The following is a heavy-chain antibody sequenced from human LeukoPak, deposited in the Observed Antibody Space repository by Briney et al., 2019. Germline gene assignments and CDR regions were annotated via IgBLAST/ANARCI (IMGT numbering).Heavy chain of an antibody. CDR2: ISSSGSTI. V-gene: IGHV3-48*04. Sequence: GGSLRLSCAASGFSFSSYAMNWVRQAPGKGLEWVSYISSSGSTIYYADSVKGRFTISRDNAKNSLYLQMNSLRAEDTALYYCAKDITSSGGYWFDPWGQGTLVTVSS. CDR1: GFSFSSYA. CDR3: AKDITSSGGYWFDP. D-gene: IGHD6-19*01. J-gene: IGHJ5*02.